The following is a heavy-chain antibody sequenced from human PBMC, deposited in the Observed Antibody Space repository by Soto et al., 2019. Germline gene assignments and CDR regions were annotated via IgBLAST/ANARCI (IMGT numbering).Heavy chain of an antibody. V-gene: IGHV1-3*01. CDR3: ARDYYYDSSGYPGLFDY. CDR2: INAGNGNT. D-gene: IGHD3-22*01. J-gene: IGHJ4*02. CDR1: GYTFTSYA. Sequence: ASVKVSCKASGYTFTSYAMHWVRQAPGQRLEWMGWINAGNGNTKYSQKFQGRVTITRGTSASTAYMELSSLRSEDTAVYYCARDYYYDSSGYPGLFDYWGQGTLVTVSS.